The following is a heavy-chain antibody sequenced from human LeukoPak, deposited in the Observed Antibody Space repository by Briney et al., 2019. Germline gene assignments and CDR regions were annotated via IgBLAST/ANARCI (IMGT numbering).Heavy chain of an antibody. CDR3: AREEKYYYDSSGYPNSVFDY. D-gene: IGHD3-22*01. J-gene: IGHJ4*02. V-gene: IGHV4-30-4*01. CDR2: IHDSGST. CDR1: GGSISSGDYH. Sequence: SQTLSLTCTVSGGSISSGDYHWNWIRQSPGKGLEWIGFIHDSGSTYYNPSLKSRLTISVDMSKKQISLKLSSVTAADTAVYYCAREEKYYYDSSGYPNSVFDYWGQGTLVTVSS.